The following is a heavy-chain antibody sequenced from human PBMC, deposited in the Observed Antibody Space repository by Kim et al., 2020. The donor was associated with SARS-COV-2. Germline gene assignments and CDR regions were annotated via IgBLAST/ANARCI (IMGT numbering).Heavy chain of an antibody. CDR3: ARVLRRNNWFDP. V-gene: IGHV4-61*02. Sequence: SETLSLTCTVSGGSISSGSYYWSWIRQPAGKGLEWIGRIYTSGSTNYNPSLKSRVTISVDTSKNQFSLKLSSVTAADTAVYYCARVLRRNNWFDPWGQGTLVTVSS. J-gene: IGHJ5*02. CDR1: GGSISSGSYY. CDR2: IYTSGST. D-gene: IGHD2-15*01.